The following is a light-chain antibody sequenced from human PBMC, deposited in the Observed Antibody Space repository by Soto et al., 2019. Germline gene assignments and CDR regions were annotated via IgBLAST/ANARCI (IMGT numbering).Light chain of an antibody. CDR3: QSYDSSLSGSEDVG. Sequence: QSVLTQPPSVSGAPGQRVTISCTGSSSNIGAGYDVHWYQQLPGTAPKLLIYGNSNRPSGVPDRFSGSKSGTSAALAITGRQAEDEADYYGQSYDSSLSGSEDVGFGGGTKVTVL. V-gene: IGLV1-40*01. CDR1: SSNIGAGYD. CDR2: GNS. J-gene: IGLJ2*01.